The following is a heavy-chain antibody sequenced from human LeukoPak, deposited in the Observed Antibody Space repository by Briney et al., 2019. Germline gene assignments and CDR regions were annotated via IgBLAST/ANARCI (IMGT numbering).Heavy chain of an antibody. Sequence: GGSLRLSCAASGFTFSDHFMDWVRQAPGKGLEWVGRIRNKANSYSTEYAASVEGRFTISRDDSQNSLYLQMNSLKTEDTAVYYCGRESARGGSYFIEAFDIWGQGTMVTVSS. CDR1: GFTFSDHF. CDR2: IRNKANSYST. CDR3: GRESARGGSYFIEAFDI. V-gene: IGHV3-72*01. D-gene: IGHD3-10*01. J-gene: IGHJ3*02.